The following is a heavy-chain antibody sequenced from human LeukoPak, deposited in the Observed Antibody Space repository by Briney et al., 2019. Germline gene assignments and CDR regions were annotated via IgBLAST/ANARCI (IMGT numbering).Heavy chain of an antibody. CDR1: GGSFSGYY. J-gene: IGHJ4*02. Sequence: SETLSLTCAVYGGSFSGYYWSWLRQPPGKGLEWFGEIDHSGSTNYNPSLKSRVTISVDTSKNQFSLKLSSVTAADTAVYYCARERGGSGSYYYYFDYWGQGTLVTVSS. D-gene: IGHD3-10*01. CDR3: ARERGGSGSYYYYFDY. V-gene: IGHV4-34*01. CDR2: IDHSGST.